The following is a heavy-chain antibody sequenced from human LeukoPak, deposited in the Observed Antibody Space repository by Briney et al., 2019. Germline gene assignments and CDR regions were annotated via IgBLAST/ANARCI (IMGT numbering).Heavy chain of an antibody. J-gene: IGHJ5*02. V-gene: IGHV3-74*01. CDR3: VRDIAPTGTVWFDP. D-gene: IGHD6-13*01. CDR2: ISDDGKTT. CDR1: GITFNSYY. Sequence: GGSLMLSCAASGITFNSYYMYWIRQAPGKGLVWVSRISDDGKTTIYADFVKGRFTISRDNARNTLSLQMNSLRVEDTAVYYCVRDIAPTGTVWFDPWGQGTLVTVSS.